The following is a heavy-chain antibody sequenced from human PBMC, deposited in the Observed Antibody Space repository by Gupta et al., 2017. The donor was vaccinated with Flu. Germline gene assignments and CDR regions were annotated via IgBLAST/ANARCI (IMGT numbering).Heavy chain of an antibody. D-gene: IGHD6-6*01. CDR3: AKGGYSSSSDIDY. V-gene: IGHV3-9*01. CDR1: GFTFDDYA. Sequence: EVQLVESGGGLGQPGRSLRLSCAASGFTFDDYARHWVRQAPGKGLEWVSGISWNSGSIGYADSVKGRFTISRDNAKNSLYLQMNSLRAEDTALYYCAKGGYSSSSDIDYWGQGTLVTVSS. J-gene: IGHJ4*02. CDR2: ISWNSGSI.